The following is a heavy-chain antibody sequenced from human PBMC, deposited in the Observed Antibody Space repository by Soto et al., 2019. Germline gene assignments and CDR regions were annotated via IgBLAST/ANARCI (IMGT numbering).Heavy chain of an antibody. Sequence: SLRLSCTTSVCNFVGYAMTWFRHSPGTGLDWLGFIRGKAYGGTTEYAVYLRGRFTISRDDYKSIDYLKTASLTTEDTAIYYSCRGMYPKYQTSPLSFDYWGQGTQVTVSS. CDR2: IRGKAYGGTT. CDR1: VCNFVGYA. D-gene: IGHD2-2*01. V-gene: IGHV3-49*03. CDR3: CRGMYPKYQTSPLSFDY. J-gene: IGHJ4*02.